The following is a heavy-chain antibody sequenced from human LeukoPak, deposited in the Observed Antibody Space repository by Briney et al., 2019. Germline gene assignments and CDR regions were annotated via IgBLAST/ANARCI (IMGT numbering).Heavy chain of an antibody. Sequence: HSGGSPRLSCTASGFTFVNYAMSWVRQAPGKGLEWVSAISGGGGTTYYADSVKGRFTISRDSSKNTLYLQMNSLRAEDTAVYYCARVRWGGLYYFDYWGQGTLVTVSS. J-gene: IGHJ4*02. D-gene: IGHD3-16*01. CDR1: GFTFVNYA. V-gene: IGHV3-23*01. CDR2: ISGGGGTT. CDR3: ARVRWGGLYYFDY.